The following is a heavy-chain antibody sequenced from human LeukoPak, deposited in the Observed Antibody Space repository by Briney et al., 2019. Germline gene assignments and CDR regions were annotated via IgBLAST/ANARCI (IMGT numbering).Heavy chain of an antibody. D-gene: IGHD1-14*01. J-gene: IGHJ4*02. CDR3: TRDRRGKWYKCLDR. CDR2: TSYDGTNK. CDR1: GFTFSDHV. V-gene: IGHV3-30*04. Sequence: PGGSLRLSCAASGFTFSDHVMHWVRQAPGKGLEWVAGTSYDGTNKYEADSVKGRFIISRDNSKNTLFLQMNSLRPGDTAVYFCTRDRRGKWYKCLDRWGQGTLVTVSS.